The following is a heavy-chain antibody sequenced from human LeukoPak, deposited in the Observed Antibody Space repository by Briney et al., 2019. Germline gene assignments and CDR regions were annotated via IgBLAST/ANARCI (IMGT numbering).Heavy chain of an antibody. V-gene: IGHV4-39*01. CDR2: IYYSGST. CDR1: GGSISSSSYY. CDR3: ARDLVGATWGDGSRTSDY. J-gene: IGHJ4*02. Sequence: SETLSLTCTVSGGSISSSSYYWGWIRQPPGKGLEWIGSIYYSGSTYYNPSLKSRVTISVDTSKNQFSLKLSSVTAADTAVYYCARDLVGATWGDGSRTSDYWGQGTLVTVSS. D-gene: IGHD1-26*01.